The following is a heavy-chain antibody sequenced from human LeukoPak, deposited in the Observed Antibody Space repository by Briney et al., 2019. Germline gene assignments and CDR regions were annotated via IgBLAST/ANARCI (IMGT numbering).Heavy chain of an antibody. Sequence: PGRSLRLSCAASGFTFSSYAMHWVRQAPGKGLEWVAVISYDGSNKYYADSVKGRFTISRDNSKNTLYLQMNSLRAEDTAVYYCAKDGFFSGSYGVGSHAFDIWGQGTMVTVSS. CDR2: ISYDGSNK. CDR3: AKDGFFSGSYGVGSHAFDI. V-gene: IGHV3-30*04. J-gene: IGHJ3*02. D-gene: IGHD1-26*01. CDR1: GFTFSSYA.